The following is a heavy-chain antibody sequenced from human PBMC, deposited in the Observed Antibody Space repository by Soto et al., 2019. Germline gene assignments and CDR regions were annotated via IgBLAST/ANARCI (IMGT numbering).Heavy chain of an antibody. CDR2: ISYGGST. CDR3: SRGILV. V-gene: IGHV4-31*03. J-gene: IGHJ4*02. D-gene: IGHD5-18*01. Sequence: QVQLQESGPGLVKPSQTLSLTCTVSGGSINSGGYCWRWIRQHPGKGLDWIGCISYGGSTSYNPSLKSRVTISVDTSKNPFSLKLTSVTAADTAVSYCSRGILVWGQGALITVSS. CDR1: GGSINSGGYC.